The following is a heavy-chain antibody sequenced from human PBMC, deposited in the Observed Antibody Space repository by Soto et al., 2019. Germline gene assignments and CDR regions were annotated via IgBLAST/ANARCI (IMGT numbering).Heavy chain of an antibody. CDR1: GFNFEDHA. CDR2: ISWNSGRV. Sequence: EVQLEESGGGMVQPGRSLRLSCAATGFNFEDHAMHWVRQLPGKGLEWVSGISWNSGRVDYADPGKGRFTVSRDNDKNSLYLEMNSLRAEDTALYYCVKSAAYDANYYGLDVWGQGATVTVSS. V-gene: IGHV3-9*01. D-gene: IGHD5-12*01. J-gene: IGHJ6*02. CDR3: VKSAAYDANYYGLDV.